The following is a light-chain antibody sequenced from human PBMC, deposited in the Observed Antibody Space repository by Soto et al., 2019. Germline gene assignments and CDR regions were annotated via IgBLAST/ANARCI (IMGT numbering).Light chain of an antibody. Sequence: DIQLTQSPSFLSVSVGDRVTITCRASQGIGSYLAWYQKKPGKAPKLLIYGASTLQSGVPSRFSGSGSGTEFTLTVSSLQPEDFASYYCQRLDDYPLTFGQGTRLEIK. CDR1: QGIGSY. CDR3: QRLDDYPLT. J-gene: IGKJ5*01. V-gene: IGKV1-9*01. CDR2: GAS.